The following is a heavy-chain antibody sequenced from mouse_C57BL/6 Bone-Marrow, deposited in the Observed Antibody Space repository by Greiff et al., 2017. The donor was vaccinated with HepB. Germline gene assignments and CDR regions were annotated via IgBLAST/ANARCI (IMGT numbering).Heavy chain of an antibody. J-gene: IGHJ2*01. D-gene: IGHD1-1*01. CDR3: ARDYGSSYYFDY. V-gene: IGHV1-82*01. Sequence: VQLKESGPELVKPGASVKISCKASGYAFSSSWMNWVKQRPGKGLEWIGRIYPGDGDTNYNGKFKGKATLTADNSSSTAYMQLSSLTSEDSAVYFCARDYGSSYYFDYWGQGTTLTVSS. CDR1: GYAFSSSW. CDR2: IYPGDGDT.